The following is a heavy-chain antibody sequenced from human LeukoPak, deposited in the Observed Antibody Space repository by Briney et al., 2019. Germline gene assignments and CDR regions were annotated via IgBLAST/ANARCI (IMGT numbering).Heavy chain of an antibody. D-gene: IGHD4-17*01. Sequence: GGSLRLSCAASGFTFSSDYMSWGRQTPGQGLEWVAKINPDGSGIAYGDSVKGRFSISRDNAKNSLYLQMNSLRADDTAIYYCARDPAYGALDYWGQGILVTVSS. J-gene: IGHJ4*02. CDR3: ARDPAYGALDY. V-gene: IGHV3-7*01. CDR2: INPDGSGI. CDR1: GFTFSSDY.